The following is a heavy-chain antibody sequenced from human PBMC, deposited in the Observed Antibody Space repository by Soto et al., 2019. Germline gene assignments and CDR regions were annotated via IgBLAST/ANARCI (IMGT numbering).Heavy chain of an antibody. D-gene: IGHD6-13*01. CDR2: ISAYNGNT. J-gene: IGHJ4*02. Sequence: ASVKVSCKASGYTFTSYGISWVRQAPGQGLEWMGWISAYNGNTNYAQKLQGRVTMTTDTSTSTAYMELRSLRSDDTAVYYCARVPSIAAAEITSFHDYWGQGALVTVSS. V-gene: IGHV1-18*01. CDR1: GYTFTSYG. CDR3: ARVPSIAAAEITSFHDY.